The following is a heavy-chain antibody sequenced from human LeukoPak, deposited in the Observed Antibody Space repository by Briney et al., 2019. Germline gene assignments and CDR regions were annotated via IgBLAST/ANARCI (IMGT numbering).Heavy chain of an antibody. CDR2: ISGSGGST. CDR3: AKTTYYDILTGYYFDY. Sequence: GGSLRLSCAACGFTFSSYAMSCVRQAPGEGLEGGSAISGSGGSTYYADSVKGRFTISRDNSKNTLYLQMNSLRDEDTAVYYCAKTTYYDILTGYYFDYWGQGTLVTVSS. J-gene: IGHJ4*02. CDR1: GFTFSSYA. V-gene: IGHV3-23*01. D-gene: IGHD3-9*01.